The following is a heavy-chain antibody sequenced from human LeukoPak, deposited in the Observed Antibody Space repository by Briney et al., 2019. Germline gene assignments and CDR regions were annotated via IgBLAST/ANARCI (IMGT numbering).Heavy chain of an antibody. J-gene: IGHJ4*02. D-gene: IGHD2-2*02. CDR1: GFTFSSYS. V-gene: IGHV3-21*04. Sequence: PGGSLRLSCVASGFTFSSYSMNWVRQAPGKGLEWVSSISSSSSYIYYADSVKGRFTISRDNSKNTLYLQMNSLRAEDTAVYYCAKGGRPGIPFDYWGQGALVTVSS. CDR3: AKGGRPGIPFDY. CDR2: ISSSSSYI.